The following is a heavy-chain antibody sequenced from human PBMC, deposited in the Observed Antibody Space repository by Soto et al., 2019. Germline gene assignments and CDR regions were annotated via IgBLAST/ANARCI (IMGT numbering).Heavy chain of an antibody. Sequence: SETLSLTCTVSGASISSRSQYWNWIRRVPGKGLEFIGYIFYTGATYYNPSLRGRVSMSADTSKNQFSLNLRSVTAADTAIYYCAREGRHSGGMRESWFDPWGQGTQVTVSS. V-gene: IGHV4-31*03. CDR3: AREGRHSGGMRESWFDP. J-gene: IGHJ5*02. CDR1: GASISSRSQY. CDR2: IFYTGAT. D-gene: IGHD3-10*01.